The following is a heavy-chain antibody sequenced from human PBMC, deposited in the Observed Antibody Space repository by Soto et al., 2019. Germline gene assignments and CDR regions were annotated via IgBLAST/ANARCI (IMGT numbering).Heavy chain of an antibody. CDR1: GFSFNKAW. CDR3: ATGLAHSSTYC. D-gene: IGHD6-13*01. J-gene: IGHJ4*02. V-gene: IGHV3-15*07. Sequence: GGSLRLSCEASGFSFNKAWMTWVRQAPGKGLEWVGRIKSRSDGGTTDYAAPLKDTFTISRDDSKNTLYLQMNSLKTEDTAVYYCATGLAHSSTYCWGQGTLVTVSS. CDR2: IKSRSDGGTT.